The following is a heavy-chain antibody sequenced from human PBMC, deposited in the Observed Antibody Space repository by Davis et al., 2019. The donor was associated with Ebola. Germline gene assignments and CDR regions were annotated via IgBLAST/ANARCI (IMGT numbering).Heavy chain of an antibody. CDR3: ARDQVAYYDILTGEDGMDV. CDR1: GFTFSSYS. Sequence: GESLKISCAASGFTFSSYSMNWVRQAPGKGLEWVSYISSSSSTIYYADSVKGRFTISRDNAKNSLYLQMNSLRAEDTAVYYCARDQVAYYDILTGEDGMDVWGQGTTVTVSS. J-gene: IGHJ6*02. V-gene: IGHV3-48*04. CDR2: ISSSSSTI. D-gene: IGHD3-9*01.